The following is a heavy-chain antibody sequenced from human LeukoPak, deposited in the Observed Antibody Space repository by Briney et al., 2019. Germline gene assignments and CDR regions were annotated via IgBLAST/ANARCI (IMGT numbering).Heavy chain of an antibody. J-gene: IGHJ4*02. CDR3: ARINFGDDY. CDR1: GFTFSSYS. Sequence: GGSLRLSCAASGFTFSSYSMNWVRQAPGKGLEWVSLIYGSGSADYADSVKGRFTISRDNSMNTVYLQMNSLRAEDTAVYYCARINFGDDYWGQGTLVTVSS. V-gene: IGHV3-66*01. CDR2: IYGSGSA. D-gene: IGHD4-17*01.